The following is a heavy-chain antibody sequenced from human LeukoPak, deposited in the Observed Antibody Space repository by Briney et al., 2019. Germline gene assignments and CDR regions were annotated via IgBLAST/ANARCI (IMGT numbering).Heavy chain of an antibody. J-gene: IGHJ4*02. CDR1: GFTFKNHG. D-gene: IGHD1-26*01. CDR2: IWYDGSNK. Sequence: GRSLRLSCAASGFTFKNHGMHWVRQAPGKGLEWVAVIWYDGSNKYYADSVRGHFTISRDNSKNTLYLQMNSLRAEDTAVYYCAKRERVGTTIGHWGQGTLVTVSS. CDR3: AKRERVGTTIGH. V-gene: IGHV3-33*03.